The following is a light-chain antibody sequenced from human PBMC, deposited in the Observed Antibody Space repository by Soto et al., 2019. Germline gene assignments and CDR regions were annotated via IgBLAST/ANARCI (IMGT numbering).Light chain of an antibody. CDR2: DAS. CDR3: QQFHNWPPIT. Sequence: EIVMTQSPAILSVSPGERVTLSYRASQSLSGHLAWYQQKLGQPPRLLIYDASTRATGIPARFSGSGSGTEFTLTISSLQSEDFAVYYCQQFHNWPPITFGQGTRLEIK. V-gene: IGKV3-15*01. CDR1: QSLSGH. J-gene: IGKJ5*01.